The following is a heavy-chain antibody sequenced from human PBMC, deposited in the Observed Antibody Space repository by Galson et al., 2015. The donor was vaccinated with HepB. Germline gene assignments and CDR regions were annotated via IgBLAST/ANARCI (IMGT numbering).Heavy chain of an antibody. CDR2: IFYRGTT. CDR1: GGSISINSYY. V-gene: IGHV4-39*01. J-gene: IGHJ4*02. CDR3: ARRFGGRYFDT. Sequence: ETLSLTCTVSGGSISINSYYWVWIRQPPGRGPEWIGTIFYRGTTYYNPSLKSRVTTSIDTSKNLFSLRLSSVTATDTAVYSCARRFGGRYFDTWSQGTLVTVSS. D-gene: IGHD3-16*01.